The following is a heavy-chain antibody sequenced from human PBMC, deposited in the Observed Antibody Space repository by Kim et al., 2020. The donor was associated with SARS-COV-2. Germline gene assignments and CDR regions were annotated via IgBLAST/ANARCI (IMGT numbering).Heavy chain of an antibody. D-gene: IGHD3-10*01. Sequence: GGSLRLSCAASGFTFSDYYMSWIRQAPGKGLEWVSYISSSSSYTNYADSVKGRFTISRDNAKNSLYLQMNSLRAEDTAVYYCARVKYYYGSGSYYNDYWGQGTLVTVSS. V-gene: IGHV3-11*05. CDR2: ISSSSSYT. CDR3: ARVKYYYGSGSYYNDY. CDR1: GFTFSDYY. J-gene: IGHJ4*02.